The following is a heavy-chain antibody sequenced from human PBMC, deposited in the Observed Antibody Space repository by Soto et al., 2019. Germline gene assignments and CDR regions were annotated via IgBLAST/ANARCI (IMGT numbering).Heavy chain of an antibody. CDR1: GDTFSSYA. CDR3: ARDKGRLQLGGNYYYIMDV. D-gene: IGHD5-12*01. Sequence: QVQLVQSGAEVKKPGSSVKVSCKASGDTFSSYAISWVRQVPGQGLEWMGGIMPIFGTPDYAQNFQGRVTITADESTSTAYMELSSLRSEDTGVYYCARDKGRLQLGGNYYYIMDVWGQGTTVTVSS. J-gene: IGHJ6*02. V-gene: IGHV1-69*12. CDR2: IMPIFGTP.